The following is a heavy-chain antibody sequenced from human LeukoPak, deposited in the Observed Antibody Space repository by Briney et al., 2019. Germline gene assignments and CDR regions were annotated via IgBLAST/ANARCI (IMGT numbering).Heavy chain of an antibody. Sequence: PGGSLRLSCAASGFTFSSYAMSWVRQAPGKGLEWVSVIYSGGSTYYADSVKGRFTISRDNSKNTLYLQMNSLRAEDTAVYYCAKGPYFVVVTGAFDIWGQGTMVTVSS. CDR2: IYSGGST. CDR1: GFTFSSYA. CDR3: AKGPYFVVVTGAFDI. D-gene: IGHD2-21*02. J-gene: IGHJ3*02. V-gene: IGHV3-23*03.